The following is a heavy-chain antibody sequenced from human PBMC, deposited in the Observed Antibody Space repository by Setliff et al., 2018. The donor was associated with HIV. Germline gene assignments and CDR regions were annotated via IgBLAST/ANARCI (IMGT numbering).Heavy chain of an antibody. CDR1: GDSINSGNYY. Sequence: NPSEILSLTCTVSGDSINSGNYYWNWIRQHPGKGLEWIGYIYYSGNTYYNPSLKSRVIISIDTSMNQFSLKVSSMAAADTAMYYCARSGDFYGSGSFRTLDYWGQGTLVTVSS. J-gene: IGHJ4*02. D-gene: IGHD3-10*01. V-gene: IGHV4-31*03. CDR3: ARSGDFYGSGSFRTLDY. CDR2: IYYSGNT.